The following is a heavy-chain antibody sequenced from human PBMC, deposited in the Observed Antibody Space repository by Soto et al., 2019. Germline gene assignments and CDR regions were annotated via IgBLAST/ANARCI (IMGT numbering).Heavy chain of an antibody. Sequence: PGGSLRLSCAASGFGFSTHALTWVRQAPGKGLEWLSSITNTGLTTHYADSVKGRFTISRENSRNTLHLQMNNLRVDVTAIYYCAKGFDYGDTKHIDHWGQGTLVTVYS. CDR1: GFGFSTHA. V-gene: IGHV3-23*01. CDR3: AKGFDYGDTKHIDH. J-gene: IGHJ4*02. CDR2: ITNTGLTT. D-gene: IGHD4-17*01.